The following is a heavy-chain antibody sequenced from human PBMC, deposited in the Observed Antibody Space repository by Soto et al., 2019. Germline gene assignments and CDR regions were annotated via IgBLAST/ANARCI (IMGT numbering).Heavy chain of an antibody. CDR3: ARVESSSWYGGGHWFDP. Sequence: QVQLQESGPGLVKPSETLSLTCTVSGGSISSYYWSWIRQPPGKGLEWLGYIYYSGSTNYNPSLQSRVTISVDTSKNQFSLKLSSVTAADTAVYYCARVESSSWYGGGHWFDPWGQGTLVTVSS. J-gene: IGHJ5*02. CDR2: IYYSGST. V-gene: IGHV4-59*01. CDR1: GGSISSYY. D-gene: IGHD6-13*01.